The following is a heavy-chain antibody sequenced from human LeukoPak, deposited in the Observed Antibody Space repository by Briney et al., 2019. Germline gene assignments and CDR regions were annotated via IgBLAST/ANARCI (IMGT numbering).Heavy chain of an antibody. V-gene: IGHV1-18*01. CDR1: GYTFTSSG. J-gene: IGHJ3*02. CDR3: ARVHGVGANAFDI. D-gene: IGHD1-26*01. CDR2: ISAYNGNT. Sequence: RASLKVSCKTSGYTFTSSGISWVRQAPGQGLEWMGWISAYNGNTNYAQKLQGRVTMTTDTSTSTAYMELRSLRSDDTAVYYCARVHGVGANAFDIWGQGTMVTVSS.